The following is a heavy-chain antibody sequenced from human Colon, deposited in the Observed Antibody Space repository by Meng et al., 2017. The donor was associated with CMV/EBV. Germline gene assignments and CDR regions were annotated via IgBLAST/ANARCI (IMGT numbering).Heavy chain of an antibody. Sequence: SSKGSGETFISYRFNWVRQAPREGVEWMGWISTFNSNKNYAQKFQDRVTMTTDRSTNTAYLELRALKADDTAIYFCARAVDGGRSDPWGQGTLVTVSS. D-gene: IGHD3-16*01. CDR3: ARAVDGGRSDP. V-gene: IGHV1-18*01. J-gene: IGHJ5*02. CDR2: ISTFNSNK. CDR1: GETFISYR.